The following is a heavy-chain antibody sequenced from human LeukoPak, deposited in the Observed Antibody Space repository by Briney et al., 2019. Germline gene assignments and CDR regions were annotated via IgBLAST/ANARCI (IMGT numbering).Heavy chain of an antibody. CDR2: IKQDGSEK. CDR1: GFTFSSYW. CDR3: ARDGIAVAGTDWFDP. D-gene: IGHD6-19*01. Sequence: PGGSLRLSCAASGFTFSSYWMSWVRQAPGKGLEWVANIKQDGSEKYYVDSVKGRFTISRDNAKNSLYLQMNSLRAEDTAVYYCARDGIAVAGTDWFDPWGQGTLVTVSS. V-gene: IGHV3-7*01. J-gene: IGHJ5*02.